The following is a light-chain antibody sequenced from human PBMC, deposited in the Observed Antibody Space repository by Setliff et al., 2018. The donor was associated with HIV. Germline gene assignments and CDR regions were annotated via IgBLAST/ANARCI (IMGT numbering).Light chain of an antibody. CDR3: QQYGSSPPIT. Sequence: EIVLTQSPGTLSLSPGERATLFCRASQSVSSSYLAWYQQKPGLAPRLLIYDASSRATGIPDRFSGSGSGTDFILTIGRLEPEDFAVYYCQQYGSSPPITVGQGTRLEIK. J-gene: IGKJ5*01. CDR1: QSVSSSY. CDR2: DAS. V-gene: IGKV3D-20*01.